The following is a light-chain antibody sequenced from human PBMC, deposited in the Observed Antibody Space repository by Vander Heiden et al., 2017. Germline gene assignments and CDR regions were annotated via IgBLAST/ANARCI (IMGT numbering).Light chain of an antibody. CDR2: AAS. V-gene: IGKV3-11*01. Sequence: EIVWTQSPATLSLPPEERATLSCRASQSISSYLAWYQQKPGQAPGLLIYAASNWPTGIPARFSGSGSGTDFTLTISCLEPEDFAVYYCQQRGNWPRTFGQGTKVEIK. CDR1: QSISSY. CDR3: QQRGNWPRT. J-gene: IGKJ1*01.